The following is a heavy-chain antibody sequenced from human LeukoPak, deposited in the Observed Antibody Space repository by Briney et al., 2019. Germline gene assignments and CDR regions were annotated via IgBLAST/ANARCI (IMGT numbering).Heavy chain of an antibody. CDR3: ARQQRLDGAYYFDY. CDR1: GVTFSGST. J-gene: IGHJ4*02. Sequence: PGGSLRLSCAASGVTFSGSTMNWVRQAPGKGLEWVAFISTSSSYRYYADSVRGGFTIARENAKNSLFLQMNGLVAGDTAVYYCARQQRLDGAYYFDYWGQGTLVTVSS. D-gene: IGHD6-25*01. CDR2: ISTSSSYR. V-gene: IGHV3-21*01.